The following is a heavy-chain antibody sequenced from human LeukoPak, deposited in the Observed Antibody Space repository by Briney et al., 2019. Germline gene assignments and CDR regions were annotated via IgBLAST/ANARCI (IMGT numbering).Heavy chain of an antibody. CDR3: ASDLHYCSGGSCRGPNFDY. CDR2: ISSSSSYI. CDR1: GFTFSSYS. Sequence: GGPLSFSGAASGFTFSSYSMNWVRQAPGKGLEWVSSISSSSSYIYYADSVKGRFTISRDNAKNSLYLQMNSLRAEDTAVYYCASDLHYCSGGSCRGPNFDYWGQGTLVTVSS. J-gene: IGHJ4*02. V-gene: IGHV3-21*01. D-gene: IGHD2-15*01.